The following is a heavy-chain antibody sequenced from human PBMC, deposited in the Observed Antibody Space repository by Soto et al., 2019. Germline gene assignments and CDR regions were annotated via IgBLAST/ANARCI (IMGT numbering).Heavy chain of an antibody. J-gene: IGHJ4*02. CDR3: AKRYSSGWYSDY. CDR1: GVTFSSYA. Sequence: EVQRLESGGGLVQPGGSLRLSCAASGVTFSSYAMSWVRQAPGKGLEWVSAISGSGGSTYYADSVKGRFTISRDDSKNTLYLQMNSLRADDTAVYYCAKRYSSGWYSDYWGQGTLVTVSS. V-gene: IGHV3-23*01. CDR2: ISGSGGST. D-gene: IGHD6-19*01.